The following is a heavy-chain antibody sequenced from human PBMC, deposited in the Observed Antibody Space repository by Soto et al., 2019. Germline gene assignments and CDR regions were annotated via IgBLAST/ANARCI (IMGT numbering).Heavy chain of an antibody. V-gene: IGHV3-30-3*01. CDR2: ISCDGSNK. J-gene: IGHJ5*02. CDR3: ARADILTGYSKSPAQT. Sequence: GGSLRLSCAASGFTFSSYAMHWVRQAPGKGLEWVAVISCDGSNKYYADSVKGRFTISRDNSKNTLYLQMNSLRAEDTAVYYCARADILTGYSKSPAQTWGQGTLVTVYS. D-gene: IGHD3-9*01. CDR1: GFTFSSYA.